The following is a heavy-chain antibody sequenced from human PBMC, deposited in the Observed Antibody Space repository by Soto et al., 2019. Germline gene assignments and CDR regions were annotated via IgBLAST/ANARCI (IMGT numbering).Heavy chain of an antibody. D-gene: IGHD3-16*02. V-gene: IGHV4-34*01. CDR3: ARGDRIMITFGGVIPPMYNWFDP. J-gene: IGHJ5*02. Sequence: SETLSLTCAVYGGSFSGYYWSWIRQPPGKGLEWIGEINHSGSTNYNPSLKSRVTISVDTSKNQFSLKLSSVTAADTAVYYCARGDRIMITFGGVIPPMYNWFDPWGQGTLVTVSS. CDR1: GGSFSGYY. CDR2: INHSGST.